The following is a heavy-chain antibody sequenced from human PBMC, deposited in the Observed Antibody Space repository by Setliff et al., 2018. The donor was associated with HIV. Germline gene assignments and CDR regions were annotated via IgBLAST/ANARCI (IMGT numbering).Heavy chain of an antibody. CDR3: ASLYGSGSYYPQSGAYYYYGMDV. J-gene: IGHJ6*02. CDR2: INADNGNT. Sequence: GASVKVSCKASGYSFTSYAISWVRQVPGQRLEWMAWINADNGNTRYSQKFHDRVTLTRDTSASTAYMEMSSLRSEDTAVYYCASLYGSGSYYPQSGAYYYYGMDVWGQGTTVTVSS. D-gene: IGHD3-10*01. CDR1: GYSFTSYA. V-gene: IGHV1-3*01.